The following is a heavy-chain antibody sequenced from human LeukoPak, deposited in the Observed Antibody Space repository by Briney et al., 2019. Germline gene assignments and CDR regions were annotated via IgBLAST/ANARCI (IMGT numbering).Heavy chain of an antibody. CDR2: ISGSGGST. J-gene: IGHJ4*02. V-gene: IGHV3-23*01. CDR1: GFTFSSYA. D-gene: IGHD4-17*01. Sequence: PGGSLRLSCAASGFTFSSYAMSWVRQAPGKGLEWVSAISGSGGSTYYADSVKGRFTISRDNSKNTLYLQMDSLRAEDTAVYYCASGREGAVTRILEYWGQGTLVTVSS. CDR3: ASGREGAVTRILEY.